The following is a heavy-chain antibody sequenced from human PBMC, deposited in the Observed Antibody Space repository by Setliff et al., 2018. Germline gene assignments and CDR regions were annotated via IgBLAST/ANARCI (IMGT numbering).Heavy chain of an antibody. V-gene: IGHV1-3*01. J-gene: IGHJ4*02. CDR3: ARDQSRGGSYSLYYFDY. D-gene: IGHD1-26*01. CDR1: GYTFTSYA. Sequence: GASVKVSCKASGYTFTSYAMHWVRQAPGQRLEWMGWINAGNGNTKYSQKFQGRVTITRDTPASTAYIELSSLRSEDTAVYYCARDQSRGGSYSLYYFDYWGQGTLVTVSS. CDR2: INAGNGNT.